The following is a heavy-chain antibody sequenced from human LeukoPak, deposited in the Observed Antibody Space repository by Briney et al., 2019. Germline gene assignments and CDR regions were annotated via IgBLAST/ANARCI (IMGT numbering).Heavy chain of an antibody. CDR2: IIPIFGTA. CDR1: GGTFSSYA. V-gene: IGHV1-69*05. J-gene: IGHJ4*02. Sequence: SSVKVSCKASGGTFSSYAISWVRQAPGQVLEWMGGIIPIFGTANYAQKFQGRVTITTDESTSTAYMELSSLRSEDTAVYYCARGPNPPDLFDYWGQGTLVTVSS. CDR3: ARGPNPPDLFDY.